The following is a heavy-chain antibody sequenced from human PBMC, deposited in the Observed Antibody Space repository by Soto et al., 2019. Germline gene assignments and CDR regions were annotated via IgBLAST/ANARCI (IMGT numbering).Heavy chain of an antibody. Sequence: ASVKVSCKASGYTFFTYDISWVRQAPGQGLEWMGWISTYSGDKKYAQKFQGRVTMTTDTSTTTAYLELRSLRSDDTAVYYCARHHGPTTSENWFDPWGQGTLVTVS. CDR1: GYTFFTYD. CDR2: ISTYSGDK. V-gene: IGHV1-18*01. J-gene: IGHJ5*02. D-gene: IGHD5-12*01. CDR3: ARHHGPTTSENWFDP.